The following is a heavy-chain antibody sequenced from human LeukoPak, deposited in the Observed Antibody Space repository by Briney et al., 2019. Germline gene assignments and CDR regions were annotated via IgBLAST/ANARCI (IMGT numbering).Heavy chain of an antibody. D-gene: IGHD6-6*01. J-gene: IGHJ6*03. CDR3: ARDIGAARPRHMDV. CDR1: GYSFTTYG. Sequence: GASVKVSCKASGYSFTTYGITWVRRAPGQGLEWIGWISGHNGKTKSAQSLQGRVTMTTDTSTTTAYMELRSLRSDDTAVYYCARDIGAARPRHMDVWGTGTRVTVSS. CDR2: ISGHNGKT. V-gene: IGHV1-18*01.